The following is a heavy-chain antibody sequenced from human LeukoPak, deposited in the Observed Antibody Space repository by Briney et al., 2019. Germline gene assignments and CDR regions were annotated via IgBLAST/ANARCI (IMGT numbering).Heavy chain of an antibody. V-gene: IGHV1-2*02. CDR1: GYTFTGYY. CDR2: INPNSGGT. CDR3: ARDGCSSTSCHKTDNWFDP. D-gene: IGHD2-2*02. J-gene: IGHJ5*02. Sequence: ASVKVSCKASGYTFTGYYMHWVRQAPGQGLEWMGWINPNSGGTNYAQKFQGRVTMTRDTSISTAYMELSRLRSDDTAVYYCARDGCSSTSCHKTDNWFDPWGRGTLVTVSS.